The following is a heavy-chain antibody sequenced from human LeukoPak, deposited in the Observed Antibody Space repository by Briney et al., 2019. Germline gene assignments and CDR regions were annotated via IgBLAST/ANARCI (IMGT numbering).Heavy chain of an antibody. J-gene: IGHJ4*02. D-gene: IGHD3-9*01. CDR2: IDRIGRT. Sequence: PSETLSLTCAVYGESFRGYYWTWIRQTPGKGLEWIGEIDRIGRTTYNPSLKSRVTISVDTSKNQFSLRLSSVTAADTAVYYCARVGLRYFDWLSPKEFDYWGQGTLVTVSS. CDR1: GESFRGYY. V-gene: IGHV4-34*01. CDR3: ARVGLRYFDWLSPKEFDY.